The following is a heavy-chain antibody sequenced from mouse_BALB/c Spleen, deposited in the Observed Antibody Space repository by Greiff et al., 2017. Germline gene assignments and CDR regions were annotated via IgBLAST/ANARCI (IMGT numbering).Heavy chain of an antibody. Sequence: EVKLVESGGGLVKPGGSLKLSCAASGFTFSSYAMSWVRQSPEKRLEWVAEISSGGSYTYYPDTVTGRFTISRDNAKNTLYLEMSSLRSEDTAMYYCARDDYDGYYDVWGAGTTVTVSS. CDR1: GFTFSSYA. CDR2: ISSGGSYT. J-gene: IGHJ1*01. D-gene: IGHD2-3*01. CDR3: ARDDYDGYYDV. V-gene: IGHV5-9-4*01.